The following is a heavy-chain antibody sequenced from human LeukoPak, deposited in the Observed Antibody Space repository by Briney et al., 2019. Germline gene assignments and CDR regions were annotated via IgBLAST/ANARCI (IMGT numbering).Heavy chain of an antibody. J-gene: IGHJ4*02. CDR3: AKPTARYYYDSSGYWYFDY. CDR2: ISYDGSNK. D-gene: IGHD3-22*01. V-gene: IGHV3-30*18. CDR1: GFTFSSYG. Sequence: GGSLRLSCAASGFTFSSYGMHWVRQAPGKGLEWVAVISYDGSNKYYADSVKGRFTISRDNSKNTLYLQMNSLRAEDTAVYYCAKPTARYYYDSSGYWYFDYWGQGTLVTVSS.